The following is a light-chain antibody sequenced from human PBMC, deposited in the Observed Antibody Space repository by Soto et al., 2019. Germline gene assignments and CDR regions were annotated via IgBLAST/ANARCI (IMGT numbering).Light chain of an antibody. V-gene: IGKV3-20*01. CDR1: QSVSNTY. Sequence: IVLTQSPGTLSLSPGERATLSGRASQSVSNTYLAWYRQKPGQTPRLLIYGASTRATGIPDRFSGSGSGTDFTLTISRLEPEDFAFYYCQQYGSSPLTFGQGTRLE. CDR3: QQYGSSPLT. CDR2: GAS. J-gene: IGKJ5*01.